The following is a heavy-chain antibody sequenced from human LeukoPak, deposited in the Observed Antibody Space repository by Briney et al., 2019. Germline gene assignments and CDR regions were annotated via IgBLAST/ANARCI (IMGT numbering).Heavy chain of an antibody. CDR1: GFTFRTYR. Sequence: GGSLRLSCAASGFTFRTYRMNWVRQAPGKGLEWVSYISTSSSTIYYADSVKGRFTISRDNAENSLYLQMNSLRVEDTAVYYCARDYTRDVFNIWGQGTLVTVSS. V-gene: IGHV3-48*01. CDR3: ARDYTRDVFNI. J-gene: IGHJ4*02. D-gene: IGHD2/OR15-2a*01. CDR2: ISTSSSTI.